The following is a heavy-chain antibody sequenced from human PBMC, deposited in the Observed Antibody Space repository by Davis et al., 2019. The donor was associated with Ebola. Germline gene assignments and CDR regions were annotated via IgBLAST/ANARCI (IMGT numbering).Heavy chain of an antibody. J-gene: IGHJ4*02. CDR3: AKDGDSIAEY. Sequence: PGGSLRLSCAASGFIFGTYAMHWVRHAPGKGLEWVSGISWNSGSIGYADSVKGRFTISRDNSKNTLYLQMNSLRAEDTAVYYCAKDGDSIAEYWGQGTLVTVSS. CDR2: ISWNSGSI. D-gene: IGHD6-6*01. V-gene: IGHV3-9*01. CDR1: GFIFGTYA.